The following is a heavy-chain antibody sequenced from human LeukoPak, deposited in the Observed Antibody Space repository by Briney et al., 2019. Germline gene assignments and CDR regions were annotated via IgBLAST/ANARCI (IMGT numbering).Heavy chain of an antibody. J-gene: IGHJ4*02. CDR2: ISWNSGSI. CDR3: AKEHEPDYGDSPTGRGFDY. Sequence: PGGSLRLSCAASGFTFDDYAMHWVRQAPGKGLEWVSGISWNSGSIGYADSVKGRFTISRDNAKNSLYLQMNSLRAEDTALYYCAKEHEPDYGDSPTGRGFDYWGQGTLVTVSS. CDR1: GFTFDDYA. D-gene: IGHD4-17*01. V-gene: IGHV3-9*01.